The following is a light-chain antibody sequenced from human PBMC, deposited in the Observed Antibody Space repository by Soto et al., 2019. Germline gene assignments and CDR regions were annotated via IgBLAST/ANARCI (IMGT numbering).Light chain of an antibody. CDR3: TSYTSSNSIE. CDR1: SSDVGGYNY. V-gene: IGLV2-14*01. Sequence: QSALTQPASVSGSPGQSITISCTGSSSDVGGYNYVSWYQHQPGKAPKLVIYEVKNRPSGVSHRFSASKSGNTASLTISGLQAEDEGDYYCTSYTSSNSIEFGGGTKLTVL. CDR2: EVK. J-gene: IGLJ2*01.